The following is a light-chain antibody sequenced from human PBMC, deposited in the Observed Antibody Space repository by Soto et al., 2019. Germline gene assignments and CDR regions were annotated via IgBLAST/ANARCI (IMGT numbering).Light chain of an antibody. V-gene: IGLV2-11*01. CDR2: DVT. CDR1: SSDVGGYSY. J-gene: IGLJ1*01. Sequence: QSVLTQPRSVSGSPGQSVTISCAGTSSDVGGYSYVSWYQQHPGKAPKLMIYDVTTRPSGVPDHFSGSKSGNTASLTISGLQAEDEADYFCASSTSDSLYVFGTGTKVTVL. CDR3: ASSTSDSLYV.